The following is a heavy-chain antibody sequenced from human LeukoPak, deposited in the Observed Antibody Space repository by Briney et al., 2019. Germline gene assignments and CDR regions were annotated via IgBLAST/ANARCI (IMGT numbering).Heavy chain of an antibody. CDR3: AKGYLVATTLNWFDP. Sequence: GRSLRLSCAASGFTFSSYGMHWVRQAPGKGLEWVAVISYDGSNKYYADSVKGRFTISRDNSKNTLYLQTNSLRAEDTAVYYCAKGYLVATTLNWFDPWGQGTLVTVSS. V-gene: IGHV3-30*18. J-gene: IGHJ5*02. D-gene: IGHD5-12*01. CDR1: GFTFSSYG. CDR2: ISYDGSNK.